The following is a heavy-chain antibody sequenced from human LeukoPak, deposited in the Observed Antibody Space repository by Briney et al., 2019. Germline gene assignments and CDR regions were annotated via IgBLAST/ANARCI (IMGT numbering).Heavy chain of an antibody. Sequence: PGRSLRLSCAASGFTLSSYSMNWVRQAPGKGLEWVSSISSSSSYIYYADSVKGPFTISRDNAKNSLYLQMNSLRAEDTAVYYCARATGVRGVPTRLVDYWGQGTLVTVSS. CDR1: GFTLSSYS. CDR3: ARATGVRGVPTRLVDY. J-gene: IGHJ4*02. CDR2: ISSSSSYI. D-gene: IGHD3-10*01. V-gene: IGHV3-21*01.